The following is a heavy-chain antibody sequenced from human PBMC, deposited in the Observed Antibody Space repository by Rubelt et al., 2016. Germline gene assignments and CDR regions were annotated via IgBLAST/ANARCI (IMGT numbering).Heavy chain of an antibody. CDR2: INGGDDNR. D-gene: IGHD1-26*01. V-gene: IGHV1-3*01. CDR3: TRDVVGANTPFDH. Sequence: QVQLVQSGAEVKKPGSSVRVSCKASGGTFSSYAMNWVRQAPGQRLEWMGWINGGDDNRKYSQKFQDRVIITRNKSASTAYMELNSLRVEDTAVYYCTRDVVGANTPFDHWGQGTLVIVSS. CDR1: GGTFSSYA. J-gene: IGHJ4*02.